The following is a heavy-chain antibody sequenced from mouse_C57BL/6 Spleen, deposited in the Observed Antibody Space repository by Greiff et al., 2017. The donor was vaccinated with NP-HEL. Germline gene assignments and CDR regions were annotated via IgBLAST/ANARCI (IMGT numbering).Heavy chain of an antibody. CDR3: AREGFTMITTGAWFAY. V-gene: IGHV5-6*01. J-gene: IGHJ3*01. D-gene: IGHD2-4*01. CDR2: ISSGGSYT. CDR1: GFTFSSYG. Sequence: EVQLQQSGGDLVKPGGSLKLSCAASGFTFSSYGMSWVRQTPDKRLEWVATISSGGSYTYYPDSVKGRFTISRDNAKNTLYLQMSSLKSEDTAMYYCAREGFTMITTGAWFAYWGQGTLVTVSA.